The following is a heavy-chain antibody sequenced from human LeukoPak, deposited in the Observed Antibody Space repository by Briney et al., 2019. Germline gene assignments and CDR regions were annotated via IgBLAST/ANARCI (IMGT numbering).Heavy chain of an antibody. Sequence: GGSLRLSCAASGFTFSGFSMSWVRQSPTKGLEWVANIKQDGSERYYVDPVKGRFTISRDNAKNSLSLQMNNLRVEDTAVYYSARAGSHWHYVYWGQGTVVTVSS. CDR2: IKQDGSER. D-gene: IGHD3-10*01. CDR1: GFTFSGFS. CDR3: ARAGSHWHYVY. J-gene: IGHJ4*02. V-gene: IGHV3-7*01.